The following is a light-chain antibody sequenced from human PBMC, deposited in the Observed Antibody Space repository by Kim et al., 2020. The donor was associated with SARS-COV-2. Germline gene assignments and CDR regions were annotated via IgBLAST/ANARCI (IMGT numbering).Light chain of an antibody. CDR3: SSYAGSNSWV. J-gene: IGLJ3*02. CDR1: RSDVGGYNY. Sequence: GQSNTISFTGTRSDVGGYNYVSWYQQHPGKAPKLMIYEVSKRPSGVPDRFSGSKSGNTASLTVSGLQAEDEADYYCSSYAGSNSWVFGGGTKLTVL. V-gene: IGLV2-8*01. CDR2: EVS.